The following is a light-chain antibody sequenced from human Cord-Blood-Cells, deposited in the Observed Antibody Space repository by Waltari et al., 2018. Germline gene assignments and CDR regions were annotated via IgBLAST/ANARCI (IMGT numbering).Light chain of an antibody. CDR1: SSDVGGYNY. CDR3: CSYAGSYTLM. CDR2: DFS. J-gene: IGLJ3*02. Sequence: QSALTQPRPVSGSPGQSVTISCTGTSSDVGGYNYVSWYQQHPGKAPKLMIYDFSKRPSGVPDRFSGSKSGNTASLTISGLQAEDEADYSCCSYAGSYTLMFGGGTKLTVL. V-gene: IGLV2-11*01.